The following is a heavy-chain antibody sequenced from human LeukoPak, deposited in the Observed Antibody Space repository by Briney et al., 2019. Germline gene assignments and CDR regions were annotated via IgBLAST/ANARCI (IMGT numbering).Heavy chain of an antibody. J-gene: IGHJ3*02. V-gene: IGHV2-70*16. Sequence: SGPVLIKPTQTLTLTCTFSGFSLSTSGMCVSWIRQPPGKALEWLARIDWDDDKFYSTSLKTRFTISKDTSKNQVVLTMTNMDPVVTATYYCARIRAEYYYDSSGYPSPDGRKDACYIGAQGTMVTVSS. CDR3: ARIRAEYYYDSSGYPSPDGRKDACYI. CDR2: IDWDDDK. D-gene: IGHD3-22*01. CDR1: GFSLSTSGMC.